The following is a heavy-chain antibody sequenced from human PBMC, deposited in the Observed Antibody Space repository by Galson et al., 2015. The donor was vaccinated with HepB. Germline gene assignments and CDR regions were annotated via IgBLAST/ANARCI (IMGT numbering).Heavy chain of an antibody. Sequence: SVKVSCKASGYTFTGYYMHWVRQAPGQGLEWMGWINPNSGDTVYAQKFQGRVTMTRDTSISTAYMELSRLRSDDTAIYYCATRSTFGVFISYWGQGTLVTVSS. CDR2: INPNSGDT. D-gene: IGHD3-3*01. J-gene: IGHJ4*02. CDR3: ATRSTFGVFISY. CDR1: GYTFTGYY. V-gene: IGHV1-2*02.